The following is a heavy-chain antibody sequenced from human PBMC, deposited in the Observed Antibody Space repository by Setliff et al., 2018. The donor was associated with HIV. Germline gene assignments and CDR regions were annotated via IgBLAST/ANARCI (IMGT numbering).Heavy chain of an antibody. V-gene: IGHV3-74*03. D-gene: IGHD3-22*01. CDR1: GFTFSPYW. CDR2: INSDGTST. Sequence: GSLRLSCAASGFTFSPYWMHWVRQAPGKGLVWVSRINSDGTSTTYADSVKGRNTIARDNDKNTLYLQMNSLRAEDTAVYYCARDLTYDYDRSSDTIDYWGQGTLVTVSS. J-gene: IGHJ4*02. CDR3: ARDLTYDYDRSSDTIDY.